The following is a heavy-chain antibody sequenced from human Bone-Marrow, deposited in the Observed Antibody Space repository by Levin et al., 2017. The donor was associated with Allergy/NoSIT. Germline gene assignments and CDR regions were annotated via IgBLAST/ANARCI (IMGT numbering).Heavy chain of an antibody. CDR3: ARGGRHDVLTGYSGYYFDY. CDR2: IWYDGSNK. CDR1: GFTFSNFG. D-gene: IGHD3-9*01. Sequence: GGSLRLSCAASGFTFSNFGVHWVRQAPGKGLEWVAVIWYDGSNKYYADSVKGRFTISRDNSKKTLYLQMNSLRAEDTAVYYCARGGRHDVLTGYSGYYFDYWGQGTLVTVSS. V-gene: IGHV3-33*01. J-gene: IGHJ4*02.